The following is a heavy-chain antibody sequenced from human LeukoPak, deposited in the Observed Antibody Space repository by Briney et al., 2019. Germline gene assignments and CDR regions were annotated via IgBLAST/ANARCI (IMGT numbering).Heavy chain of an antibody. V-gene: IGHV3-21*01. CDR2: ISSSSSFI. J-gene: IGHJ3*02. D-gene: IGHD6-13*01. Sequence: GGSLRLSCAASRFTFSNYEMHWVRQAPGKGLEWVSSISSSSSFIYYADSVKGRFTISRDNAKNSLYLQMNSLRAEDTAVYYCARDVLIAADGVIRLDAFDIWGQGTVVTVSS. CDR3: ARDVLIAADGVIRLDAFDI. CDR1: RFTFSNYE.